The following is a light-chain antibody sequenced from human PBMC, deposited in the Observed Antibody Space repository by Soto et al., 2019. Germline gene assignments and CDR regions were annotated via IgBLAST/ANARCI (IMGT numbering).Light chain of an antibody. CDR2: GAS. J-gene: IGKJ4*01. CDR3: QQYEKWPLT. V-gene: IGKV3-15*01. CDR1: QSVSSN. Sequence: EIVMTHSPATLSVSPGERVTLSCRASQSVSSNLAWYQHKPGQAPRLHIFGASTRATGVPARFSGSGSGTEFTLTISSLQSEDFAVYYCQQYEKWPLTFGGGTKVEIK.